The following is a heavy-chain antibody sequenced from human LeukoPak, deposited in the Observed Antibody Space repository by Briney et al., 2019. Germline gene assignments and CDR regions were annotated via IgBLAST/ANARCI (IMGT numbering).Heavy chain of an antibody. D-gene: IGHD3-22*01. CDR2: IIPIFGTA. J-gene: IGHJ4*02. CDR1: GGTFSSYA. CDR3: ARYHYDSSGYYRLFDY. Sequence: ASVKVSCKASGGTFSSYAISWERQAPGQGLEWMGGIIPIFGTANYAQKFQGRVTITADESTSTAYMELSSLRSEDTAVYYCARYHYDSSGYYRLFDYWGQGTLVTVSS. V-gene: IGHV1-69*13.